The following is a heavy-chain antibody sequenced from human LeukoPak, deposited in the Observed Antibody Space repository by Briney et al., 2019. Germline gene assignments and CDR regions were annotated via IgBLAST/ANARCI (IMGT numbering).Heavy chain of an antibody. CDR2: FDPEDGET. V-gene: IGHV1-24*01. J-gene: IGHJ4*02. CDR1: GYTLTELS. CDR3: ATSPYGGYAVLDY. Sequence: ASVKVSCKVSGYTLTELSMHWARQAPGKGLEWMGGFDPEDGETIYAQKFQGRVTMTEDTSTDTAYMELSSLRSEDTAVYYCATSPYGGYAVLDYWGQGTLVTVSS. D-gene: IGHD5-12*01.